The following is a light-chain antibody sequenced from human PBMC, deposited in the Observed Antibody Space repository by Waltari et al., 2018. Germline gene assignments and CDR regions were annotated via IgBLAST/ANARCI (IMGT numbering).Light chain of an antibody. Sequence: SSDLTQDPTVSVAMGQPVRITSQEHSLRIYYAGGDQQTPGQAPILVIFDKNNRPSGVPDRFSGSSSDNTAVLTITGAQAEDEASYYCHSRDASGVGDSFGGGTKLTVL. CDR2: DKN. CDR1: SLRIYY. J-gene: IGLJ2*01. V-gene: IGLV3-19*01. CDR3: HSRDASGVGDS.